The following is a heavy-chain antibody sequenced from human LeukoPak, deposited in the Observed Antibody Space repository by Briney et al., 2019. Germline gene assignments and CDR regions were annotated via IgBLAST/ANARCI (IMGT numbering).Heavy chain of an antibody. J-gene: IGHJ1*01. CDR1: GVTFSSYA. D-gene: IGHD3-10*01. CDR3: ARGPGGFQH. V-gene: IGHV4-39*01. Sequence: GSLRLSCAASGVTFSSYARSWVRQPPGKGLEWIGSIYYSGSTYYNPSLKSRVTISVDTSKKQFSLNLSSVTAADTAVYYCARGPGGFQHWGQGTLVTVSS. CDR2: IYYSGST.